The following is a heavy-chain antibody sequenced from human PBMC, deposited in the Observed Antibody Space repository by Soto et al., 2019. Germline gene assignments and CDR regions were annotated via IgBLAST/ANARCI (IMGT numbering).Heavy chain of an antibody. J-gene: IGHJ4*02. V-gene: IGHV2-5*02. CDR2: VYWDDDK. Sequence: QITLKESGPTLVKPTQTLTLTCSFSRFSLSTSGVSVGWIRQPPGKALEWLAVVYWDDDKRYSPSLKSRLTNSKATAKNQVVLSMTNIDPVDSATYDSAHSYMVTSGLGYWGRGTLVTVSS. CDR1: RFSLSTSGVS. CDR3: AHSYMVTSGLGY. D-gene: IGHD3-10*01.